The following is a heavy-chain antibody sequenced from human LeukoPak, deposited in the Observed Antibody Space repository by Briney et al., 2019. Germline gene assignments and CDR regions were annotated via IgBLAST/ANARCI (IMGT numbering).Heavy chain of an antibody. J-gene: IGHJ6*02. CDR2: INPNSGGT. Sequence: ASVKVSCKASGYTFSGYYMHWVRQAPGQGLEWMGRINPNSGGTNYAQKFQDRVTMTRDTSISTAYMEVSRLRSDDTAVYYCAREYCSSTSCYYYDMDVWSQGTTVTVSS. V-gene: IGHV1-2*06. D-gene: IGHD2-2*01. CDR3: AREYCSSTSCYYYDMDV. CDR1: GYTFSGYY.